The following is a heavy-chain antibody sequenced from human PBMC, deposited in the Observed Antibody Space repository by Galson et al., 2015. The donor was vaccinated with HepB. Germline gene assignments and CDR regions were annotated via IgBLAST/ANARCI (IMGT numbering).Heavy chain of an antibody. Sequence: SLRLSCAASGFTFSSYGMHWVRQAPGKGLEWVAVISYDGSNKYYADSVKGRFTISRDNSKNTLYLQMNSLRAEDTAVYYCARWAHCSSTSCYHYYYSYMDVWGKGTTVTVSS. J-gene: IGHJ6*03. CDR3: ARWAHCSSTSCYHYYYSYMDV. CDR1: GFTFSSYG. D-gene: IGHD2-2*01. V-gene: IGHV3-30*03. CDR2: ISYDGSNK.